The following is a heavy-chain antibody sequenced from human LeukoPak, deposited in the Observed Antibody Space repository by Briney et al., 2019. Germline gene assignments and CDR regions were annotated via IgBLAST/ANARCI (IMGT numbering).Heavy chain of an antibody. CDR2: IIPILGIG. Sequence: ASVKVSCKASGGTFSSYTISWARQAPGQGLEWMGRIIPILGIGNYAQKFQGRVTITADKSTSTAYMELSSLRSEDTAVYYCARDRVGADYGMDVWGQGTTVTVSS. CDR3: ARDRVGADYGMDV. V-gene: IGHV1-69*04. D-gene: IGHD1-26*01. J-gene: IGHJ6*02. CDR1: GGTFSSYT.